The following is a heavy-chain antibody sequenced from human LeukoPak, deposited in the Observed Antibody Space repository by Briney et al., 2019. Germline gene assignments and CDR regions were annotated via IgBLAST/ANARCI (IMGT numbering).Heavy chain of an antibody. CDR3: ARHLPATAIWRQERGNFDY. J-gene: IGHJ4*02. D-gene: IGHD2-2*02. Sequence: SETLSLTCTVSGGSISSSSYYWGWIRQPPGKGLEWIGNIYYSGSTYYNPSLKSRVTISVDTSKNQFSLKLSSVTAADTAVYYCARHLPATAIWRQERGNFDYWGQGTLVTVSS. V-gene: IGHV4-39*01. CDR2: IYYSGST. CDR1: GGSISSSSYY.